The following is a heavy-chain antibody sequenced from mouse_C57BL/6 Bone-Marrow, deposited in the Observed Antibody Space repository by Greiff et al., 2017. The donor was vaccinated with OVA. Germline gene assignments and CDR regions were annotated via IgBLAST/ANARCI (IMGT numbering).Heavy chain of an antibody. CDR3: ARPWFAY. J-gene: IGHJ3*01. V-gene: IGHV1-4*01. CDR2: INPSSGYT. Sequence: VMLQESGAELARPGASVKMSCKASGYTFTSYTMHWVKQRPGPGLEWIGYINPSSGYTKYNQKFKDKATLTADKSSSTAYMQLSSLTSEDTAVYYCARPWFAYWGQGTLVTVSA. CDR1: GYTFTSYT.